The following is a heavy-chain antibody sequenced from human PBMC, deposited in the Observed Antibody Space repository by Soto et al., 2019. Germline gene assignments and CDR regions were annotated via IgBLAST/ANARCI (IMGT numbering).Heavy chain of an antibody. CDR2: IKYKTDGGTT. V-gene: IGHV3-15*07. CDR1: GFIFSNAW. J-gene: IGHJ4*02. Sequence: EVQLVESGGGLVKPGGSLRLSCAASGFIFSNAWMNWVRQAPGKGLEWVGRIKYKTDGGTTDYAAPVKGRFTISRDDSKTPLYLQMNSLKIEDTAVYYCTTTMVRGVILPGGFDYWGQGTLVTVSS. CDR3: TTTMVRGVILPGGFDY. D-gene: IGHD3-10*01.